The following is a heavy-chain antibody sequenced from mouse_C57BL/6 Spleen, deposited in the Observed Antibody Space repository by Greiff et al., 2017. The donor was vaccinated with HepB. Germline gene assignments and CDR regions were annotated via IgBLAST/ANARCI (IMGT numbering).Heavy chain of an antibody. CDR3: ARPRLSWFAY. J-gene: IGHJ3*01. V-gene: IGHV5-17*01. CDR1: GFTFSDYG. CDR2: ISSGSSTI. Sequence: EVQRVESGGGLVKPGGSLKLSCAASGFTFSDYGMHWVRQAPEKGLEWVAYISSGSSTIYYADTVKGRFTISRDNAKNTIFLQMTSLRSEDTAMYYCARPRLSWFAYWGQGTLVTVSA.